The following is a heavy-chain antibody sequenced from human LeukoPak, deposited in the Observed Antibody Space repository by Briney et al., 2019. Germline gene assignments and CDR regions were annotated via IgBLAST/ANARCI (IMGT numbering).Heavy chain of an antibody. CDR1: GFTYSSYA. CDR3: ATSQGSWPDYFDY. V-gene: IGHV3-23*01. D-gene: IGHD6-13*01. Sequence: GGSLRLSCAASGFTYSSYAMSWVRQAPGKGLEWVSAISASATSTYYADSVKGRFTISRDNAKNSLFLQMNSLRAEDTAVYYCATSQGSWPDYFDYWGQGTLVTVSS. J-gene: IGHJ4*01. CDR2: ISASATST.